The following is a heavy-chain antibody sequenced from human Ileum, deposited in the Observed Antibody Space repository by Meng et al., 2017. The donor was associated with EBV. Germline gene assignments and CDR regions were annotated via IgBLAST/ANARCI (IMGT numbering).Heavy chain of an antibody. CDR1: GFAFSNDW. CDR3: VSSWSDP. V-gene: IGHV3-15*01. J-gene: IGHJ5*02. Sequence: DVHLVEAGGGLLKPGCSLSLSWAASGFAFSNDWMSWVRQVSGMGLEGVARIKSATVGGTTDYAADVKCRLTISRDDSKNMVFLQMISLQTEDTAVYYCVSSWSDPWGQGTLVTVSS. CDR2: IKSATVGGTT.